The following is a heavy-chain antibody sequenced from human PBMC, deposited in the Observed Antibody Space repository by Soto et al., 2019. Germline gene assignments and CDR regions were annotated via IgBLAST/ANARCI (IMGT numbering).Heavy chain of an antibody. D-gene: IGHD3-3*01. Sequence: PSETLSLTCTVSGGSISSGDYYWSCIRQPPGKGLEWIGYIYYSGSTYYNPSLKSRVTISVDTSKNQFSLKLSSVTAADTAVYYCARFTTTIFGVVTNDAFEIWGQGTMVTVSS. CDR2: IYYSGST. V-gene: IGHV4-30-4*01. CDR3: ARFTTTIFGVVTNDAFEI. CDR1: GGSISSGDYY. J-gene: IGHJ3*02.